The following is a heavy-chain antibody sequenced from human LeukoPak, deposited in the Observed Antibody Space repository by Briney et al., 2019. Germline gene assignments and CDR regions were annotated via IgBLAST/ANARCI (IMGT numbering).Heavy chain of an antibody. D-gene: IGHD4-17*01. Sequence: GGSLRLSCAASGFTFSSYAMHWVRQAPGKGLEWVAVISYDGSNKYYADSVKGRFTISRDNSKNTLYLQMNSLRAEDTAVYYCAKDLTTVTTQGDYWGQGALVTVSS. CDR3: AKDLTTVTTQGDY. J-gene: IGHJ4*02. CDR1: GFTFSSYA. CDR2: ISYDGSNK. V-gene: IGHV3-30*04.